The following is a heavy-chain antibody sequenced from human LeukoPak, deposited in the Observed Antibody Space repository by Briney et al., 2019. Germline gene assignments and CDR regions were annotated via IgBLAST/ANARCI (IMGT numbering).Heavy chain of an antibody. Sequence: PSETLSLTCTVSVGSISSISYYWRWIPQPPGKGLEWIGSFYYRGSTYYNPSLKTRVNISVDTSKNQFSLKLSSVPAADTAVYYCARQLGYCSSTSCYADKVDYWGQGTLVTVSS. CDR1: VGSISSISYY. J-gene: IGHJ4*02. D-gene: IGHD2-2*01. CDR3: ARQLGYCSSTSCYADKVDY. CDR2: FYYRGST. V-gene: IGHV4-39*01.